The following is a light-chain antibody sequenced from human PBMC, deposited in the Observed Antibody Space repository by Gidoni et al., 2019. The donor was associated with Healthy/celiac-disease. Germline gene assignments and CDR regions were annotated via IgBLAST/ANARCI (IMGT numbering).Light chain of an antibody. CDR1: QGISSY. Sequence: DIQLTQSPSFLSASVGDRVTITCRASQGISSYLAWYQQKPGKAPKLLIYAASTLQSGVPSRFSGSGSGTELTRKISSLQPEDCATYYCQQLNSYPYTFGQGTKLEIK. V-gene: IGKV1-9*01. J-gene: IGKJ2*01. CDR2: AAS. CDR3: QQLNSYPYT.